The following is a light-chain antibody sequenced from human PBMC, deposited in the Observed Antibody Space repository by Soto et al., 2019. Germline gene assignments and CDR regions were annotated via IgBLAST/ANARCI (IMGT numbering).Light chain of an antibody. V-gene: IGLV2-8*01. Sequence: QSALTQPPSASGSPGQSVTISCTGTSSDIGGYNYVSWYQQHPGKAPNLIIYAVSQRPSGVPDRFSASKSGNTASLTVSGLQADDEAHYYCSSYTPGSKLFGGGTQLTVL. CDR2: AVS. CDR3: SSYTPGSKL. J-gene: IGLJ2*01. CDR1: SSDIGGYNY.